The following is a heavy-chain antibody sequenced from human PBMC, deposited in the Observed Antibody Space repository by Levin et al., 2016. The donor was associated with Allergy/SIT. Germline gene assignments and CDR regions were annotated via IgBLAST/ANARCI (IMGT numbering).Heavy chain of an antibody. CDR3: GSTEGYHYYMDV. D-gene: IGHD5-24*01. Sequence: ASVKVSCKASGYTFTSYYMHWVRQAPGQGLEWMGIINPSGGRTTYAQKFQGRVTMTGDTSTSTVYMELSSLRSEDTAVYYCGSTEGYHYYMDVWGKGTTVTVSS. V-gene: IGHV1-46*01. J-gene: IGHJ6*03. CDR1: GYTFTSYY. CDR2: INPSGGRT.